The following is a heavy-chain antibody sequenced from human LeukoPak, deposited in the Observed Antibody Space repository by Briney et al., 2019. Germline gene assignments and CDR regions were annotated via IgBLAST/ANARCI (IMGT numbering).Heavy chain of an antibody. Sequence: GASVKVSCKASGYTFTSCDINWVRQATGQGLEWMGWMNPNSGNTGYAQKFQGRVTMTRNTSISTAYMELSSLRSEDTAVYYCARGSRVSTIFRTYWGQGTLVTVSS. CDR3: ARGSRVSTIFRTY. D-gene: IGHD3-9*01. CDR1: GYTFTSCD. CDR2: MNPNSGNT. V-gene: IGHV1-8*01. J-gene: IGHJ4*02.